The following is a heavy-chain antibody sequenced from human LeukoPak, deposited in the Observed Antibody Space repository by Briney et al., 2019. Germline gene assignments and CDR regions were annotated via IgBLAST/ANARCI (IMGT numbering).Heavy chain of an antibody. CDR1: GGSISSSNYY. Sequence: PSETLSLTCTVSGGSISSSNYYWGWIRQSPGKGLEWIGSIHYSGSTYYNPSLKSRLTMSIDASKNQFSLKLSSVTAADTAVYYCARLKWLAYFDYWGQETLVTVSS. V-gene: IGHV4-39*01. CDR2: IHYSGST. D-gene: IGHD6-19*01. CDR3: ARLKWLAYFDY. J-gene: IGHJ4*02.